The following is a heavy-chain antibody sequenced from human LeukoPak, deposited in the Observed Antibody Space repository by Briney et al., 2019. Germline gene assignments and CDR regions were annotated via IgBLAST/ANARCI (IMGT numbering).Heavy chain of an antibody. CDR1: GFTFSSYS. V-gene: IGHV3-21*01. J-gene: IGHJ4*02. CDR3: ARGPGSGHYFDY. CDR2: ISSSSSYI. D-gene: IGHD2-15*01. Sequence: GGSLRLSCAASGFTFSSYSMNWVRQAPGKGLEAVSSISSSSSYIYYADSVKGRFTISRDNAKNSLYLQMNSLRAEDTAVYYCARGPGSGHYFDYWGQGTLVTVSS.